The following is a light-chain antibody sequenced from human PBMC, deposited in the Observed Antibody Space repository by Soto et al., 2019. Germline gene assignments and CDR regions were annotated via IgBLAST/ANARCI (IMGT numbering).Light chain of an antibody. J-gene: IGLJ1*01. Sequence: QSALTQPASGSGSPGQSITISCTGTSSDVGGYNYVSWYQQHPGKAPKLMIYEVSNRPSGVSNRFSGSKSGNTASLTISGLQAEDEADYYCSSYTSSSTPYVFGARTKVTVL. CDR1: SSDVGGYNY. CDR2: EVS. V-gene: IGLV2-14*01. CDR3: SSYTSSSTPYV.